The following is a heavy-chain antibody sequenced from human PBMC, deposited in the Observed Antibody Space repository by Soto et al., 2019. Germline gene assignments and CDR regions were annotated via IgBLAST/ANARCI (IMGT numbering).Heavy chain of an antibody. V-gene: IGHV3-33*01. CDR2: IWYDGSNK. J-gene: IGHJ3*02. CDR3: ARGGGGAFDI. D-gene: IGHD3-16*01. Sequence: QVQLVESGGGVVQPGRSLRLSCAASGFTFSSYGMHWVRQAPGKGLEWVAVIWYDGSNKYYADSVKGRFTISRDNSKNTLYLQMNRLRAEDTAVYYCARGGGGAFDIWGQGTMVTVSS. CDR1: GFTFSSYG.